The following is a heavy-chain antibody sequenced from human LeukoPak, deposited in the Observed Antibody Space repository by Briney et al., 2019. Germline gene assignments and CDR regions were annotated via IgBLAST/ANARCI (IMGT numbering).Heavy chain of an antibody. V-gene: IGHV1-8*01. CDR2: MNPNSGNT. Sequence: GASVKVSCKASGYTFTSYDINWVRQATGQGLEWMGWMNPNSGNTGYAQKFQGRVTMTRNTSISTAYMELSSLRSEDTAVYYCARGGRARGKGGYYYYYMDVWGKGTTVTASS. D-gene: IGHD1-26*01. CDR3: ARGGRARGKGGYYYYYMDV. J-gene: IGHJ6*03. CDR1: GYTFTSYD.